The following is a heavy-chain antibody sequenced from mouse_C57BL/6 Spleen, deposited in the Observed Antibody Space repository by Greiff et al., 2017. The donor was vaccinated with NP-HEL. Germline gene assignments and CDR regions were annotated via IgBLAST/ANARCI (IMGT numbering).Heavy chain of an antibody. V-gene: IGHV5-4*01. CDR1: GFTFSSYA. Sequence: EVQLVESGGGLVKPGGSLKLSCAASGFTFSSYAMSWVRQTPEKRLEWVATISDGGSYTYYPDNVKGRFTISRDNAKNNLYLQMSHLKSEDTAMYYCARDYDSFLFAYWGQGTLVTVSA. CDR2: ISDGGSYT. J-gene: IGHJ3*01. CDR3: ARDYDSFLFAY. D-gene: IGHD2-12*01.